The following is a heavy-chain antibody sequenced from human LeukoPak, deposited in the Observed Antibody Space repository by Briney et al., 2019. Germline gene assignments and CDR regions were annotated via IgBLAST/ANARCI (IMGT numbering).Heavy chain of an antibody. Sequence: PGGSLRLSCAASGFTFSSYEMNWVRQAPGKGLELVGFIRSKAYGGTTEYAASLKGRFTISRDDSKSIAYLQMNSLKTEDTAVYYCTRIRRRNYVSGSYYNGGPHMDVWGKGTTVTISS. CDR1: GFTFSSYE. J-gene: IGHJ6*03. CDR3: TRIRRRNYVSGSYYNGGPHMDV. V-gene: IGHV3-49*04. CDR2: IRSKAYGGTT. D-gene: IGHD3-10*01.